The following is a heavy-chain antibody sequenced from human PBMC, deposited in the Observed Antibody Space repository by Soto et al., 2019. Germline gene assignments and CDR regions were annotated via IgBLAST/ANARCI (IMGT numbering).Heavy chain of an antibody. CDR1: GGSFSGYY. CDR3: ARDIAGYSYGPGFDY. V-gene: IGHV4-34*01. D-gene: IGHD5-18*01. Sequence: PSETLSLTCAVYGGSFSGYYWGWIRQPPGKGLEWIGEINHSGSTNYNPSLKSRVTISVDTSKNQFSLKLSSVTAADTAVYYCARDIAGYSYGPGFDYWGQGTLVTVSS. J-gene: IGHJ4*02. CDR2: INHSGST.